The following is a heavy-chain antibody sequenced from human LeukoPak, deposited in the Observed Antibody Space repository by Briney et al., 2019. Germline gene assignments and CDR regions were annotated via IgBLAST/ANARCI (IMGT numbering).Heavy chain of an antibody. CDR2: ISAYNGNT. J-gene: IGHJ4*02. CDR1: GYTFTNYD. CDR3: ARGKSPPVWAPSDY. V-gene: IGHV1-18*01. Sequence: GASVKVSCKASGYTFTNYDINWVRQASGQGLEWMGWISAYNGNTNYAQKLQGRVTMTTDTSTSTAYMELRSLRSDDTAVYYCARGKSPPVWAPSDYWGQGTLVTVSS. D-gene: IGHD1-26*01.